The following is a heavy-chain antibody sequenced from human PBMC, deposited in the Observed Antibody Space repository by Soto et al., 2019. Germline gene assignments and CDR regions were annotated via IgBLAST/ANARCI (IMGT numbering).Heavy chain of an antibody. D-gene: IGHD5-12*01. CDR2: ISYDESNQ. J-gene: IGHJ2*01. CDR1: EFVFSTYG. V-gene: IGHV3-30*18. CDR3: AKDRSGFDFKWYFDL. Sequence: QEQLVESGGGVVQPGGSQRLSCAASEFVFSTYGMHWVRQAPGKGLEWVAAISYDESNQYYAESVKGRFTISRDNSENTLYLQMSSLRPEDTAVYYCAKDRSGFDFKWYFDLWGRGTLVTVSS.